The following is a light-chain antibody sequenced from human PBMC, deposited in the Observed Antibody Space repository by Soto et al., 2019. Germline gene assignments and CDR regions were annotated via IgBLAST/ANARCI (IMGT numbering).Light chain of an antibody. V-gene: IGKV3-15*01. Sequence: EIVLTQSPATLSVSPGESVTLSCRASQLFSSNLAWYQRRPGQAPRLLIYGSSTRATGVPARFSGSASGTEFTLTISGLQSEDFALYYCQQYNIWPPYTFGQGTRLEIK. CDR3: QQYNIWPPYT. J-gene: IGKJ5*01. CDR1: QLFSSN. CDR2: GSS.